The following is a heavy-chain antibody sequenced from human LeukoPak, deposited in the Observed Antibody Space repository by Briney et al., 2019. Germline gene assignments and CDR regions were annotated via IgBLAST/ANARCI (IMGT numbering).Heavy chain of an antibody. CDR3: AKGRELSLYNAFDI. D-gene: IGHD3-16*02. V-gene: IGHV3-23*01. J-gene: IGHJ3*02. CDR1: GFTFSNYA. CDR2: ISLSGGST. Sequence: PGGSLRLSCAASGFTFSNYAMSWVRQAPGKGPEWVSAISLSGGSTYYADSVKGRFTISRDNSKDTLYLQMNTLRAEDTAVYYCAKGRELSLYNAFDIRGQGTMVTVSS.